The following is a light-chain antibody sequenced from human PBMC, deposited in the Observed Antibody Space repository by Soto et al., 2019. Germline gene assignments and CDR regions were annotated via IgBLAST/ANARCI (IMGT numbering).Light chain of an antibody. CDR1: QSVSIY. CDR2: HTS. V-gene: IGKV3-11*01. Sequence: EIVLTQSPATLSLSPGERATLSCRASQSVSIYLAWYQQRPGQAPRLLSHHTSCSATGNPARIRGKRSRTGFTLPTTSLEPADFAVCGCRQRGNCPPIPYGRGTRLE. CDR3: RQRGNCPPIP. J-gene: IGKJ5*01.